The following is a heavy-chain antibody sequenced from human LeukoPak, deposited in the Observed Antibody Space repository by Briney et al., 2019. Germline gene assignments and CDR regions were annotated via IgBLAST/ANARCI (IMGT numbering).Heavy chain of an antibody. Sequence: EASVKVSCTASGYTFTSYDINWVRQATGQGLEWMGWMNPNSGNTGYAQKFQGRVTMTRNTSISTAYMELSSLRSEDTAVYYCARGRTTVTTGRYYYGMDVWGQGTVVTVSS. V-gene: IGHV1-8*01. CDR2: MNPNSGNT. CDR3: ARGRTTVTTGRYYYGMDV. D-gene: IGHD4-11*01. CDR1: GYTFTSYD. J-gene: IGHJ6*02.